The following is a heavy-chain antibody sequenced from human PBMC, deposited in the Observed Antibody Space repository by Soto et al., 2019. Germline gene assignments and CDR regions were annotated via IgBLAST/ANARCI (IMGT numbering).Heavy chain of an antibody. CDR2: INPNSGGT. D-gene: IGHD6-6*01. J-gene: IGHJ4*02. Sequence: QVQLVQSGAEVKKPGASVKVSCKASGYTFTGYYMHWVRQAPGQGLEWMGWINPNSGGTNYAQKFQVMVTMTRDTSISTAYMELSRLRSDDTAVYYCARPPPYSSSPDGDYWGQGTLVTVSS. CDR3: ARPPPYSSSPDGDY. CDR1: GYTFTGYY. V-gene: IGHV1-2*02.